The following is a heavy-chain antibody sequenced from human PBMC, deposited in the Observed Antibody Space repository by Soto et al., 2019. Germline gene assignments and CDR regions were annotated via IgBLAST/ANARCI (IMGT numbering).Heavy chain of an antibody. CDR2: ISAYNGNT. V-gene: IGHV1-18*01. J-gene: IGHJ6*02. D-gene: IGHD2-2*01. CDR3: ARDCSSTSCYVDYYYYGMDV. CDR1: GYTFTSYG. Sequence: ASVKVSCKASGYTFTSYGISWVRQAPGQGLECMGWISAYNGNTNYAQELQGRVTMTTDTSTSTAYMELRSLRSDDTAVYYCARDCSSTSCYVDYYYYGMDVWGQGNTVTVSS.